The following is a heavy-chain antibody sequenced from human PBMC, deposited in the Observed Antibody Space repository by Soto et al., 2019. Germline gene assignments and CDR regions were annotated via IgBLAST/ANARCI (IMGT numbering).Heavy chain of an antibody. J-gene: IGHJ6*02. CDR3: TRSRGSSSWYYYYYGMDV. V-gene: IGHV6-1*01. D-gene: IGHD6-13*01. Sequence: PSETLSLTCTVSGGSMSTYYWNWIRQSPSRGLEWLGRTYYRSKWYNDYAVSVKSRITINPDTSKNQFSLQLNSVTPEDTAVYYCTRSRGSSSWYYYYYGMDVWGQGTTVTVSS. CDR2: TYYRSKWYN. CDR1: GGSMSTYY.